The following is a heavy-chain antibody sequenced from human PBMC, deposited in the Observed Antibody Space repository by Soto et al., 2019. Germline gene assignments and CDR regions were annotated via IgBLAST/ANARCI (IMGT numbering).Heavy chain of an antibody. J-gene: IGHJ6*02. CDR1: GDSVSSNSAA. CDR2: TYYRSKWYN. Sequence: TLSLTCAISGDSVSSNSAAWNWIRQSPSRGLEWLGRTYYRSKWYNDYAVSVKSRITINPDTSKNQFSLQLNSVTPEDTAVYYCARDLMSEQQLRVDGYYYYGMDVWGQGTTVTVSS. D-gene: IGHD6-13*01. V-gene: IGHV6-1*01. CDR3: ARDLMSEQQLRVDGYYYYGMDV.